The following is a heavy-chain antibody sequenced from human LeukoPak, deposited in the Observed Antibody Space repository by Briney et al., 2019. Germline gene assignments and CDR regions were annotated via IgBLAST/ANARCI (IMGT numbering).Heavy chain of an antibody. V-gene: IGHV4-34*01. J-gene: IGHJ6*04. Sequence: PSETLSLTCAVYGGSFSGYYWSWIRQPPGKGLEWIGEINHSGSTNYHPSLKSRVTISVDTSKHQFSLTLSSVTAADTAVYYCAELGNTMIGGVWGKGTTVTISS. CDR2: INHSGST. CDR3: AELGNTMIGGV. D-gene: IGHD3-10*02. CDR1: GGSFSGYY.